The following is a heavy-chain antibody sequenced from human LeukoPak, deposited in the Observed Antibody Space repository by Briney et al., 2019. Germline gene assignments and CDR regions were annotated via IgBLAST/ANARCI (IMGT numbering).Heavy chain of an antibody. Sequence: GGSLRLSCVGSGFSFSSYSMNWVCQAPGKGLEWVSFISGSGGTIYYADSVKGRFTVSRDNAKNSLYLQMISLRAEDTAIYYCVRGSCSTTRCSQDYWGQGTLVTVSS. J-gene: IGHJ4*02. D-gene: IGHD2-2*01. CDR1: GFSFSSYS. CDR3: VRGSCSTTRCSQDY. V-gene: IGHV3-48*01. CDR2: ISGSGGTI.